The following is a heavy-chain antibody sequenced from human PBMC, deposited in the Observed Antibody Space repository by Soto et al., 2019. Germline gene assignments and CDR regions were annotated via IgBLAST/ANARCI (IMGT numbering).Heavy chain of an antibody. V-gene: IGHV4-39*01. CDR1: GGSISSSSYY. D-gene: IGHD2-2*02. CDR3: ASYCSSTSCYMTYYYYGMDV. CDR2: IYYSGST. Sequence: SETLSLTCTVSGGSISSSSYYWGWIRQPPGKGLEWIGSIYYSGSTYYNPSLKSRVTISVDTSKNQFSLKLSSVTAADTAVYYCASYCSSTSCYMTYYYYGMDVWGQGNTVT. J-gene: IGHJ6*02.